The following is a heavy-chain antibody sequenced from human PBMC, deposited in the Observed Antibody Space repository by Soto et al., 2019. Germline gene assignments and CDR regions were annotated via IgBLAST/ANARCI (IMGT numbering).Heavy chain of an antibody. J-gene: IGHJ4*02. CDR3: AKGWGATPDY. CDR1: GFTFSSYG. D-gene: IGHD1-26*01. Sequence: QVQLVESGGGVVQPGRSLRLSRAASGFTFSSYGMHWVRQAPGKGLEWVAVISYDGSNKYYADSVKGRFTISRDNSKNTLYLQMNSLRAEDTAVYYCAKGWGATPDYWGQGTLVTVSS. V-gene: IGHV3-30*18. CDR2: ISYDGSNK.